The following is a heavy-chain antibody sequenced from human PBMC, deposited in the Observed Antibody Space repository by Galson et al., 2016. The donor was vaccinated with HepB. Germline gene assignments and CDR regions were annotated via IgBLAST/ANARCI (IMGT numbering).Heavy chain of an antibody. V-gene: IGHV3-30*18. D-gene: IGHD3-22*01. CDR3: AKDYSGYYFDGTGYYNAFDY. J-gene: IGHJ4*02. CDR1: GFTFNTSG. CDR2: ISYDRSNK. Sequence: SLRLPCGSAGFTFNTSGLHCFRPAPGTGLEWVAVISYDRSNKNYAASVKGRFTISRDNSKNTLYLEMTSLREEDTAVYYCAKDYSGYYFDGTGYYNAFDYWGQGALVTVSS.